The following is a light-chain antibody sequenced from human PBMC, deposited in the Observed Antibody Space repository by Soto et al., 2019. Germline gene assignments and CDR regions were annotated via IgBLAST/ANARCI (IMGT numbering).Light chain of an antibody. CDR2: LTF. CDR3: MQALQTPYT. J-gene: IGKJ2*01. Sequence: DIVMTQSPLSLPVTPGEPASISCRSSQSLLHSDGYTYMDWYLQKPGQSPQVLIYLTFNRASGVPDRFSGSGSGTDFTLKISIVEAEDAGVYYCMQALQTPYTFGQGTKLEIK. CDR1: QSLLHSDGYTY. V-gene: IGKV2-28*01.